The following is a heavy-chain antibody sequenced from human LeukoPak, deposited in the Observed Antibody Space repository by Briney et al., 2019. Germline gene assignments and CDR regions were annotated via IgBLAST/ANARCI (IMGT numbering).Heavy chain of an antibody. CDR1: GFTFSSYS. D-gene: IGHD3-22*01. V-gene: IGHV3-21*01. J-gene: IGHJ4*02. CDR3: ARGPLDSITMIVVDY. Sequence: PGGSLRLSCAASGFTFSSYSMNWVRQAPGKGLEWVSSISSSSSYIYYADSVKGRFTISRDNAKNSLYLQMNSLRAEDTAVYYCARGPLDSITMIVVDYRGQGTLVTVSS. CDR2: ISSSSSYI.